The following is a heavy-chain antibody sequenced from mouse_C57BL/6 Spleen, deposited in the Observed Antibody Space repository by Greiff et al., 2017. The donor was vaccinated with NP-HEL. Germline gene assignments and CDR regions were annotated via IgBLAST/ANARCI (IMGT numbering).Heavy chain of an antibody. CDR1: GFTFSSYA. Sequence: VQLKESGGGLVKPGGSLKLSCAASGFTFSSYAMSWVRQTPEKRLEWVATISDGGSYTYYPDNVKGRFTISRDNAKNNLYLQMSHLKSEDTAMYYCARGQGWFAYWGQGTLVTVSA. CDR3: ARGQGWFAY. D-gene: IGHD6-1*01. J-gene: IGHJ3*01. V-gene: IGHV5-4*01. CDR2: ISDGGSYT.